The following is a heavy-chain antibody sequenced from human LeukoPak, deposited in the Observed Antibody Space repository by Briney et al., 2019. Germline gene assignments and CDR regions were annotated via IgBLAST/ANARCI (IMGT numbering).Heavy chain of an antibody. J-gene: IGHJ6*02. CDR2: INSDGSST. D-gene: IGHD2-2*01. Sequence: GGSLRLSCAASGFTFSSYWMHWVRQAPGKGLVWVSRINSDGSSTSYADSVKGRFTISRDNAKNTLYLQMSSLRAEDTAVYYCARASGYCSSTSCTYYYGMDVWGQGTTVTVSS. V-gene: IGHV3-74*01. CDR3: ARASGYCSSTSCTYYYGMDV. CDR1: GFTFSSYW.